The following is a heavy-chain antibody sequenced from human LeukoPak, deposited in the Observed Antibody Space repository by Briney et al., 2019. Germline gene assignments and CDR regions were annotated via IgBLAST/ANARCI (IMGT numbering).Heavy chain of an antibody. CDR2: ISSSSSYI. J-gene: IGHJ4*02. CDR1: GFTFSGYS. CDR3: ARHCSSTSCYRVLGY. V-gene: IGHV3-21*01. D-gene: IGHD2-2*02. Sequence: GGSLRLSCAASGFTFSGYSMNWVRQAPGKGLEWVSSISSSSSYIYYADSVKGRFTISRDNAKNSLYLQMNSLRAEDMAVYYCARHCSSTSCYRVLGYWGQGTLVTVSS.